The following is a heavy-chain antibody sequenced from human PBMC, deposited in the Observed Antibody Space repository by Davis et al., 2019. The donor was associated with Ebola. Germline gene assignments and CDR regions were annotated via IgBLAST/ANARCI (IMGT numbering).Heavy chain of an antibody. CDR3: VKGSGSYFNYYGMDV. V-gene: IGHV3-30*14. D-gene: IGHD3-10*01. CDR1: GFTFSSYA. Sequence: GGSLRLSCAASGFTFSSYAMHWVRQAPGKGLEWVAVISYDGSNKYYADSVKGRFTISRDSSKNTLHLQMSSLRAEDTAVYYCVKGSGSYFNYYGMDVWGQGTTVTVSS. J-gene: IGHJ6*02. CDR2: ISYDGSNK.